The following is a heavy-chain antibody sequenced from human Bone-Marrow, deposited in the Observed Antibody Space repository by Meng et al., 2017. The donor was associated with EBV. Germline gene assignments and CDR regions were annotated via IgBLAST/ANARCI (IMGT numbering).Heavy chain of an antibody. D-gene: IGHD3-10*01. V-gene: IGHV1-69*01. CDR2: FLPILGAP. J-gene: IGHJ4*02. Sequence: QGQVVQSGPEGKKPGSSVKVSCKASGGAFRRSAISWVRQAPGQGLEWMGGFLPILGAPNYAETFQDRVTITADESTSTAYMELSSLRPDDTAVYYCARESGRGYTPDYWGQGTLVTVS. CDR3: ARESGRGYTPDY. CDR1: GGAFRRSA.